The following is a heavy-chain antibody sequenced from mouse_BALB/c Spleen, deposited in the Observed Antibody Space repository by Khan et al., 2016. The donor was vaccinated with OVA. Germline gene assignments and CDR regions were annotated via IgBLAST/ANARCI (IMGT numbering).Heavy chain of an antibody. CDR1: GYTFTTYT. J-gene: IGHJ3*01. CDR3: AREGAYYRSDGWFSY. CDR2: INPSNGYT. D-gene: IGHD2-14*01. Sequence: QIQLVQPGAELARPGASVKMSCKASGYTFTTYTMHWVKQRPGQGLEWIGYINPSNGYTNYNQKFKDKSTLTADKSSSTAYMQLSSLTSDYSAVYYCAREGAYYRSDGWFSYWGQGTLVTVSA. V-gene: IGHV1-4*01.